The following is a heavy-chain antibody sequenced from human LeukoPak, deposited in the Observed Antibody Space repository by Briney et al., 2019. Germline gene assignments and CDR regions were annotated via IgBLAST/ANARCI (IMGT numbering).Heavy chain of an antibody. D-gene: IGHD1-26*01. V-gene: IGHV4-59*01. CDR1: GGTISRYC. CDR2: IDYSGST. Sequence: PAETLSLTCTVSGGTISRYCWSWIRQPPGKGLEWMVYIDYSGSTNYTTSLKSRVTISVDASKNPFSLKLSSVTAADTAVYYCARDRRRDLLHAFDIWGQGTMVTVSS. J-gene: IGHJ3*02. CDR3: ARDRRRDLLHAFDI.